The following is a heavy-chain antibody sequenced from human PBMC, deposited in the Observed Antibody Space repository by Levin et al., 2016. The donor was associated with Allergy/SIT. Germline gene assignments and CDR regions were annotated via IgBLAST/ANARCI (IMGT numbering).Heavy chain of an antibody. J-gene: IGHJ6*02. D-gene: IGHD6-13*01. Sequence: VRQMPGKGLEWIGSIYYSGSTYYNPSLKSRVTISVDTSKNQFSLKLSSVTAADTAVYYCARYHYSSSWYVRYYYYGMDVWGQGTTVTVSS. V-gene: IGHV4-39*01. CDR2: IYYSGST. CDR3: ARYHYSSSWYVRYYYYGMDV.